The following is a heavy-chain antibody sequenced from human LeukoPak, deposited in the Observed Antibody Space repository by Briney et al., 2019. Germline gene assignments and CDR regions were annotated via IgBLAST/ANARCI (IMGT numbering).Heavy chain of an antibody. CDR1: GFTFDDYA. CDR2: ISWNSGSI. CDR3: AKDYGDYYYYGMDV. V-gene: IGHV3-9*01. J-gene: IGHJ6*02. Sequence: GRSLRLSCAASGFTFDDYAMPWVRQAPGKGLEWVSGISWNSGSIGYADSVKGRFTISRDNSKNTLYLQMNSLRAEDTAVYYCAKDYGDYYYYGMDVWGQGTTVTVSS. D-gene: IGHD4-17*01.